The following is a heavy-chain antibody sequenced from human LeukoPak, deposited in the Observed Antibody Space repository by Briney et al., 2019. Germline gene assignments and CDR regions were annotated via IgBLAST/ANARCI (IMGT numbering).Heavy chain of an antibody. CDR2: IPYHENNE. Sequence: QPGGSLRLSCAASGFTFSRYGVHWVRQAPGKGLEWVAFIPYHENNEYYADSVKGRFTISRDDSKNTVCLQMNSLRAEGTAVYYCVRTGILKNWFDPWGQGTLVTVSS. CDR3: VRTGILKNWFDP. V-gene: IGHV3-30*02. CDR1: GFTFSRYG. D-gene: IGHD3-10*01. J-gene: IGHJ5*02.